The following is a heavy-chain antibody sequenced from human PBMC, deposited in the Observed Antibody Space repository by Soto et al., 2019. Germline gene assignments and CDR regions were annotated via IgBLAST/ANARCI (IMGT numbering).Heavy chain of an antibody. Sequence: GSLRLSCAASGSTFSSSGMHWVRQAPGKGLEWVAVISYDGSNKFYADSVKGRFTISRDNFRNTLYLQMNSLRAEDTAVYYCAKEFHSWNYFDYWGQGTLVTVSS. CDR2: ISYDGSNK. V-gene: IGHV3-30*18. CDR3: AKEFHSWNYFDY. D-gene: IGHD1-20*01. J-gene: IGHJ4*02. CDR1: GSTFSSSG.